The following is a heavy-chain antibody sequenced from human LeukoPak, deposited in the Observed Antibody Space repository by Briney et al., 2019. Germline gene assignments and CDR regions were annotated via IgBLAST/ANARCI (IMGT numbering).Heavy chain of an antibody. V-gene: IGHV3-11*01. CDR1: GFTFSDYY. Sequence: GGSLRLSCAASGFTFSDYYMSWIRQAPGKGLEWVSYISSSGSAIYYADSVKGRFTISRDNAKNSLYLQMNSLRSDDTAVYYCARVTEPPLGRRENWFDPWGQGTLVTVSS. D-gene: IGHD7-27*01. J-gene: IGHJ5*02. CDR2: ISSSGSAI. CDR3: ARVTEPPLGRRENWFDP.